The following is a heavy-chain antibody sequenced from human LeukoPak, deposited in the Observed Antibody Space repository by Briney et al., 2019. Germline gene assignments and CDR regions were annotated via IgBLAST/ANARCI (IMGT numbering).Heavy chain of an antibody. D-gene: IGHD5-18*01. V-gene: IGHV4-59*08. Sequence: TSETLSLTCTVSGGSISSYYWSWIRQPPGKGLEWIGYIYYSGSTNYNPSLKSRLTISVDTSKNQFSLKLSSVTAADTAVYYCARRAPYSYEWSTLDYWGQGTLVTVSS. CDR2: IYYSGST. CDR3: ARRAPYSYEWSTLDY. J-gene: IGHJ4*02. CDR1: GGSISSYY.